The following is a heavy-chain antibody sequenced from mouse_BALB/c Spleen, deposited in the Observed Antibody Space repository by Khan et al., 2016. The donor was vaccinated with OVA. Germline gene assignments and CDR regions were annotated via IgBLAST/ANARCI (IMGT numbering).Heavy chain of an antibody. CDR3: ARSPYGNFAY. CDR1: GFTFSTYA. Sequence: EVELVESGGGLVKPGGSLKLSCAASGFTFSTYAMSWVRQTPEKRLEWVATISSDGDYTYFPDHVTGRFTISRDNATNTLCLQMTSLRSEDTAMYYCARSPYGNFAYWGQGTLVTVSA. J-gene: IGHJ3*01. CDR2: ISSDGDYT. D-gene: IGHD2-1*01. V-gene: IGHV5-9-3*01.